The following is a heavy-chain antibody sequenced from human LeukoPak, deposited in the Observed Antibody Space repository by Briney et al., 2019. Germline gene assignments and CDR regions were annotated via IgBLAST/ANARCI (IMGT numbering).Heavy chain of an antibody. D-gene: IGHD4-17*01. J-gene: IGHJ6*04. CDR2: IYYSGST. Sequence: SETLSLTCTVSGGSFSSGSYYWSWLRQPPGTGLEWIGYIYYSGSTNYNPSLKSRVTISIDTSKNQFSLKLTSVTAADTAVYYCARDGQDYGDYDYYGMDVWGKGTTVTVSS. CDR3: ARDGQDYGDYDYYGMDV. V-gene: IGHV4-61*01. CDR1: GGSFSSGSYY.